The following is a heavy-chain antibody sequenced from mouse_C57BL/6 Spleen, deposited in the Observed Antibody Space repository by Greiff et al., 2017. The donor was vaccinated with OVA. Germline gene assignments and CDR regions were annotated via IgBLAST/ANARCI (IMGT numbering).Heavy chain of an antibody. CDR3: VRDYGNYPAWFAY. V-gene: IGHV1-26*01. J-gene: IGHJ3*01. D-gene: IGHD2-1*01. Sequence: VQLQQSGPELVNPGASVKISCKASGYTFTDYYMNWVKQSHGKSLEWIGDINPNNGGTSYNQKFKGKATLTVDKSSSTAYMELRSLTSEDSAVYYCVRDYGNYPAWFAYWGQGTLVTVSA. CDR1: GYTFTDYY. CDR2: INPNNGGT.